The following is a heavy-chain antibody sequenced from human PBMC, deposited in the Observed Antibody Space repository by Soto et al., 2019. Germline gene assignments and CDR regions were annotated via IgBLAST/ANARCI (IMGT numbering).Heavy chain of an antibody. CDR2: ISNSGSPL. Sequence: PGGSLRLSCTASGFTFSDHYMSWIRQAPGKGLEWVSYISNSGSPLYYADSVKGRFTISRDNAKNSLYLQMSSLRAEDTALYYCARDPDTSSKVDHWAQRTQVTVSA. CDR3: ARDPDTSSKVDH. J-gene: IGHJ4*02. V-gene: IGHV3-11*01. D-gene: IGHD2-2*01. CDR1: GFTFSDHY.